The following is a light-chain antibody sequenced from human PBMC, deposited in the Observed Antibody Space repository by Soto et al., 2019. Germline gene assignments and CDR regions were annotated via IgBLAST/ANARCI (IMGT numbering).Light chain of an antibody. CDR3: QQYNIWPRA. Sequence: EIVMTQSPAALSVSQGERATLSCRASQSVSTNVAWYQQKPRQGPRLLIYGASTRATGIPARFSGSGSGTDFTLTISSLQSEDFAIYYCQQYNIWPRAFGQGTKVDIK. CDR2: GAS. V-gene: IGKV3-15*01. J-gene: IGKJ1*01. CDR1: QSVSTN.